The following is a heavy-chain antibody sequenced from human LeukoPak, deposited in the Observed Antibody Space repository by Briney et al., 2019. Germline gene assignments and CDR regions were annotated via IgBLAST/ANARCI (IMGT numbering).Heavy chain of an antibody. V-gene: IGHV1-2*02. Sequence: GASVKVSCKASGYTFTGYYMHWVRQAPGQGLEWMGWINPNSGGTNYAQKFQGRVTMTRDTSISTAYMELSRLRSDDTAVYYCARGPLGDYDFWSGYSNYFDYWGQGTLVTVSS. CDR1: GYTFTGYY. J-gene: IGHJ4*02. CDR3: ARGPLGDYDFWSGYSNYFDY. CDR2: INPNSGGT. D-gene: IGHD3-3*01.